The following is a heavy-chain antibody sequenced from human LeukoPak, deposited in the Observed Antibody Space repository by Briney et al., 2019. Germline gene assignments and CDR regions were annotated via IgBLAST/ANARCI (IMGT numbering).Heavy chain of an antibody. V-gene: IGHV3-48*03. CDR1: GFTFSSYE. CDR3: ATIGGNEGYFDY. Sequence: PGGSLRLSCAASGFTFSSYEMNWVRQAPGKGLEWVSYISSSGSTIYYADSVKGRFTISRDNAKNSLYLQMNSLRAEDTAVYYCATIGGNEGYFDYWGQGTLVTVSS. J-gene: IGHJ4*02. D-gene: IGHD1-1*01. CDR2: ISSSGSTI.